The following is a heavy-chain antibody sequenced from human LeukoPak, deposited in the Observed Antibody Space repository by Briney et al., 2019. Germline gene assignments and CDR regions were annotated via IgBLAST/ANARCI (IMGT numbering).Heavy chain of an antibody. CDR1: GFTFSDYY. Sequence: GGSLRLSCAASGFTFSDYYMGWIRQAPGKGLEWVSYISSSGSTIYYADSVKGRFTISRDNAKNSLYLQMNSLRAEDTAVYYCARSLMYYYDSSGLGYWGQGTLVTVSS. V-gene: IGHV3-11*01. D-gene: IGHD3-22*01. CDR3: ARSLMYYYDSSGLGY. J-gene: IGHJ4*02. CDR2: ISSSGSTI.